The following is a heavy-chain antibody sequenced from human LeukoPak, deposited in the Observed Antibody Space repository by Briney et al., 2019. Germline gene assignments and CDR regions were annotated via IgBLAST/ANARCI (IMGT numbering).Heavy chain of an antibody. CDR2: IYYSGST. J-gene: IGHJ4*02. D-gene: IGHD3-22*01. CDR3: AWTSTYYYDSSGYYQWHPFFDY. Sequence: PSETLSLTCTVSGGSISSSSYYWGWIRQPPGKGLEWIGSIYYSGSTYYNPSLKSRVTISVDTSKNQFSLKLSSVTAADTAVYYCAWTSTYYYDSSGYYQWHPFFDYWGQGTLVTVSS. CDR1: GGSISSSSYY. V-gene: IGHV4-39*01.